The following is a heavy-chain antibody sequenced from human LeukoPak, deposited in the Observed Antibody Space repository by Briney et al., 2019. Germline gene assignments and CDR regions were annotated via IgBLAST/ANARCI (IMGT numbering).Heavy chain of an antibody. J-gene: IGHJ4*02. D-gene: IGHD2-2*01. V-gene: IGHV1-46*01. Sequence: ASVKVSCKASGYTFADYYMHWVRQAPGQGLEWMGIINPSGGSTSYAQKFQGRVTMTRDTSTSTVYMELSSLRSEDTAVYYCATEGYCSSTSCFKNFDYWGQGTLVTVSS. CDR3: ATEGYCSSTSCFKNFDY. CDR1: GYTFADYY. CDR2: INPSGGST.